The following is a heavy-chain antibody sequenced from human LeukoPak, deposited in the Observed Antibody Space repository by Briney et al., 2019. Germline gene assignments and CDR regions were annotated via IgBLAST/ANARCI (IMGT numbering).Heavy chain of an antibody. J-gene: IGHJ5*02. D-gene: IGHD2-15*01. CDR1: GFTFREYS. Sequence: GGSLRLSCAASGFTFREYSMSWVRQAPGKGREWVSNIRSKGRDTFYTDSVKGRFTISTDNSKNTLYLEMTSLRTDDTAVYYCAKGGYTTYFDPWGQGALVTVSS. CDR3: AKGGYTTYFDP. V-gene: IGHV3-23*01. CDR2: IRSKGRDT.